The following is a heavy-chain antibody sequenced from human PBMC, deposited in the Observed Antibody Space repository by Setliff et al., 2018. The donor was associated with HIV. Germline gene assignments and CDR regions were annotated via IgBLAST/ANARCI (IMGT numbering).Heavy chain of an antibody. V-gene: IGHV4-4*08. CDR3: ARGDNFWSGYNF. CDR1: GGSISGYY. CDR2: IYTSGST. D-gene: IGHD3-3*01. Sequence: SETLSLTCTVSGGSISGYYWSWIRQPPGKGLEWIGYIYTSGSTNYNPSLKRRVTISVDTSKNQFSLKLSSVTAADTAVYYCARGDNFWSGYNFLGQGTMVTVSS. J-gene: IGHJ3*01.